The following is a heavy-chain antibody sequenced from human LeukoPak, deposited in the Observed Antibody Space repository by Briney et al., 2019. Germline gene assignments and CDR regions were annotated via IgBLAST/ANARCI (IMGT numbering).Heavy chain of an antibody. V-gene: IGHV3-23*01. J-gene: IGHJ4*02. CDR1: GFTFSGYA. Sequence: PGGSLRLSCAASGFTFSGYAMSWVRQAPGKGLEWVSAISGSGGSTYYADSVKGRFTISRDNSKNTLYLQMSSLRAEDTAVYYCAKAQRPNSGYLGFLVDYWGQGTLVTVSS. CDR2: ISGSGGST. CDR3: AKAQRPNSGYLGFLVDY. D-gene: IGHD5-12*01.